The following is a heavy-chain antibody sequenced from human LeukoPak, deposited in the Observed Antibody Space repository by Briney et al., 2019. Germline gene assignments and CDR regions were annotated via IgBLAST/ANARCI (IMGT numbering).Heavy chain of an antibody. J-gene: IGHJ4*02. Sequence: GGSLRLSCAASGFTFSNYAMHWVRQAPGKGLEWVALIRSDGSNEYYEDSVKGRITISKDNSRNTLYLQINSLRAEDTAVYYCARESGALRGYSYGHWGQGTLVTVSS. CDR1: GFTFSNYA. CDR2: IRSDGSNE. D-gene: IGHD5-18*01. V-gene: IGHV3-30*02. CDR3: ARESGALRGYSYGH.